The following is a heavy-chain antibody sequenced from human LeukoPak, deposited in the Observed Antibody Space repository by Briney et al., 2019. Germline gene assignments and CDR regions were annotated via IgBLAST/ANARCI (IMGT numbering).Heavy chain of an antibody. CDR1: GFTFSSYA. J-gene: IGHJ6*02. D-gene: IGHD3-10*01. Sequence: PGGSLRLSCAASGFTFSSYAMSWVRQATGKGLEWVSAIGTAGDTYYPGSVKGRFTISRENAKNSLYLQMNSLRAGDTAVYYCARALWSGWGFGELLRPTRGYYYGMDVWGQGTTVTVSS. CDR2: IGTAGDT. CDR3: ARALWSGWGFGELLRPTRGYYYGMDV. V-gene: IGHV3-13*01.